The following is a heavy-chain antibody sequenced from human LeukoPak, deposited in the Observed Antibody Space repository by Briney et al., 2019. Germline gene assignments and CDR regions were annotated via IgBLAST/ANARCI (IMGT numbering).Heavy chain of an antibody. J-gene: IGHJ4*02. CDR1: GFTFSSYG. D-gene: IGHD3-10*01. V-gene: IGHV3-30*02. Sequence: GGSLRLSCAASGFTFSSYGMHWVRQAPGKGLEWVAFIRYDGSNKYHADSVKGRFTISRDNSKNTMYLQINSLRAEDTAVYYCAKDSAAPISITMVRGRWYFDYWGQGTLVTVSS. CDR3: AKDSAAPISITMVRGRWYFDY. CDR2: IRYDGSNK.